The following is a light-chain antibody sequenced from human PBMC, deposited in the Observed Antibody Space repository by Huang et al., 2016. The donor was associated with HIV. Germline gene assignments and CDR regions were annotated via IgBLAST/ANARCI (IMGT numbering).Light chain of an antibody. Sequence: IQMTQSPSSLSASVGERVTITCRARQGISNSLAWYQHNPGKAPKLLLYAASRLERGVPARFSGSGSGTDYTLTISSLQPEDFATYYCQQYYSTPQTFGQGTKVEIK. J-gene: IGKJ1*01. CDR1: QGISNS. V-gene: IGKV1-NL1*01. CDR2: AAS. CDR3: QQYYSTPQT.